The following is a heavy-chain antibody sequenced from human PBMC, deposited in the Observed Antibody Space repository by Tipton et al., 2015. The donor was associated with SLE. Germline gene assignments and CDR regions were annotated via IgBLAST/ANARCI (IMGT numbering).Heavy chain of an antibody. CDR1: GYSISSGYY. CDR2: IYHSGST. Sequence: LRLSCTVSGYSISSGYYWGWIRQPPGKGLEWIGSIYHSGSTYYNPSLKSRVTISVDTSKNQFSLKLSSVTAADTAVYYCAREGEIAARPRSIDYWGQGTLVTVSS. V-gene: IGHV4-38-2*02. J-gene: IGHJ4*02. CDR3: AREGEIAARPRSIDY. D-gene: IGHD6-6*01.